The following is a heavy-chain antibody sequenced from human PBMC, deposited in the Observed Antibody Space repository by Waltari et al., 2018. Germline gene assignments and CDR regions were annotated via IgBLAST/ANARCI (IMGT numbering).Heavy chain of an antibody. CDR3: ARHTGYSSGWYPYYYYYYMDV. Sequence: QVQLQESGPGLVKPSETLSLTCTVSGGSISSYYWSWIRQPPGKGLEWIGYIYYSGSTNYNPSLKSRVTISVDTSKNQFSLKLSSVTAADTAVYYCARHTGYSSGWYPYYYYYYMDVWGKGTTVTISS. CDR2: IYYSGST. V-gene: IGHV4-59*01. D-gene: IGHD6-13*01. J-gene: IGHJ6*03. CDR1: GGSISSYY.